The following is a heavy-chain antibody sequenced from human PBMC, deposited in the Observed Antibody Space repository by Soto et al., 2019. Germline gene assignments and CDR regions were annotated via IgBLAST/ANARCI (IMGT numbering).Heavy chain of an antibody. CDR3: AKSRVFIGAIVTLLDS. CDR1: GFTFSSYA. V-gene: IGHV3-23*01. CDR2: ISNNGDTA. J-gene: IGHJ4*02. Sequence: EVQLLESGGGLVQPGGSLTLYSATSGFTFSSYAMVWVRQAAEKGLEWVASISNNGDTAYYADSVKGRFTISRGNSENTLYLQMNGLRADDTALYFCAKSRVFIGAIVTLLDSWGQGTQVTVSS. D-gene: IGHD3-16*02.